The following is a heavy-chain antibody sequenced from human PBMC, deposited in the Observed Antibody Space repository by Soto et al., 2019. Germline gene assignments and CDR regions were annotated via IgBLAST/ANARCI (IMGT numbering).Heavy chain of an antibody. V-gene: IGHV4-39*01. CDR2: IYYSGST. Sequence: QLQLQESGPGLVKPSETLSLTCTVSGGSISSSSYYWGWIRQPPGKGLEWIGSIYYSGSTYYNPSLKSRVTISVDTSKNQFSLKLSSVTAADTAVYYCAAETYYYGPGSYSQVQGAFDIWGQGTMVTVSS. CDR3: AAETYYYGPGSYSQVQGAFDI. J-gene: IGHJ3*02. D-gene: IGHD3-10*01. CDR1: GGSISSSSYY.